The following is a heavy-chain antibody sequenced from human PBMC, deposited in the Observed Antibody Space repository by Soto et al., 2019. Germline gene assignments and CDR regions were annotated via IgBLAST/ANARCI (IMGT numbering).Heavy chain of an antibody. CDR1: GYTFTSYG. Sequence: QVQLVQSGAEVKKPGASVKVSCKASGYTFTSYGISWVRQAPGQGLEWMGWISAYNGNTNYAQKLQGRVTMTTDTSTSTADMELRSLRSDDTAVYYCARLVKIAVAGTEGWFDPWGQGTLVTVSS. J-gene: IGHJ5*02. D-gene: IGHD6-19*01. V-gene: IGHV1-18*04. CDR2: ISAYNGNT. CDR3: ARLVKIAVAGTEGWFDP.